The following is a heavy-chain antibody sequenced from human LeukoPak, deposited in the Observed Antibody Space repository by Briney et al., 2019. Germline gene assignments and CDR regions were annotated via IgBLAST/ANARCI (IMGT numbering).Heavy chain of an antibody. D-gene: IGHD3-22*01. CDR3: ARGRSYDCSGYYPLGYYFDY. CDR1: GGTFSSYA. V-gene: IGHV1-69*13. Sequence: SVKVSCKASGGTFSSYAISWVRQAPGQGLEWMGGIIPIFGTANYAQKFQGRVTITADESTSTAYMELSSLGSEDTAVYYCARGRSYDCSGYYPLGYYFDYWGQGTLVTVSS. CDR2: IIPIFGTA. J-gene: IGHJ4*02.